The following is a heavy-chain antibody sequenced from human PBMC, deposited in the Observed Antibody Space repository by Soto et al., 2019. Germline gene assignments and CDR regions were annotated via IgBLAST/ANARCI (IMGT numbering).Heavy chain of an antibody. J-gene: IGHJ6*02. CDR1: GYTFTGYC. Sequence: GASVKVSCKGSGYTFTGYCMHCVRQAPGQGREWMGWINAGSGGTKYSQKCQGRVTITRDTSASTAYMELSSLRSEDTAVYYCAGGGYYYGSGSYSYYGMDVWGQGTTVTVSS. CDR3: AGGGYYYGSGSYSYYGMDV. D-gene: IGHD3-10*01. CDR2: INAGSGGT. V-gene: IGHV1-3*01.